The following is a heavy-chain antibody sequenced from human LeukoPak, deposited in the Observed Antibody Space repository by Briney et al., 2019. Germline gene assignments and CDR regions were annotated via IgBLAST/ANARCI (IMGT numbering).Heavy chain of an antibody. J-gene: IGHJ4*02. CDR3: AGDTYGSDY. CDR1: GDSISSYY. D-gene: IGHD3-10*01. CDR2: IYYSGNT. Sequence: PSETLSLTCTVSGDSISSYYWSWIRQPPGKGLEWIGYIYYSGNTYYNPSLKSRVTISIDTSKNQFSLRLTSVTAADTAVYYCAGDTYGSDYWGQGTLVTVSS. V-gene: IGHV4-59*01.